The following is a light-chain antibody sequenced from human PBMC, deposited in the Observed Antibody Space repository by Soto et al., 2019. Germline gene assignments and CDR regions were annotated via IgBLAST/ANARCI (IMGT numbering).Light chain of an antibody. V-gene: IGKV3-15*01. CDR2: GAS. Sequence: EIVMTQSPATLSVSPGERATLSCRASQSVSSNLAWYQQKPGQAPRLLIYGASTRATGIPARFSGSGSGTEFTLTISSLQSEDFAVYYCQQYDNLPRTLGQGTKVEI. J-gene: IGKJ1*01. CDR1: QSVSSN. CDR3: QQYDNLPRT.